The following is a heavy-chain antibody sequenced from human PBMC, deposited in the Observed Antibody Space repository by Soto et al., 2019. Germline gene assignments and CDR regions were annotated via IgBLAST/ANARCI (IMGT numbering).Heavy chain of an antibody. J-gene: IGHJ4*02. Sequence: SVKVSCKASGGTFSSYAISWVRQAPGQGLEWMGGIIPIFGTANYAQKFQGRVTITADESTSTAYMELSSLRSEDTAVYYCAVRPPYYDSSGYYGPLVYWGQGTLVTVSS. V-gene: IGHV1-69*13. CDR2: IIPIFGTA. CDR3: AVRPPYYDSSGYYGPLVY. CDR1: GGTFSSYA. D-gene: IGHD3-22*01.